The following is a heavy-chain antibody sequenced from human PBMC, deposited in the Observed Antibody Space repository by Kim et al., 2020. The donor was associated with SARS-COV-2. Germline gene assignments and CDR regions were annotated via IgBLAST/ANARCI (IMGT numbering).Heavy chain of an antibody. Sequence: SVKVSCKASGGTFSSYAISWVRQAPGQGLEWMGGIIPIFGTANYAQKFQGRVTITADESTSTAYMELSSLRSEDTAVYYCARTTGTRFRWDYWGQGTLVTVSS. D-gene: IGHD1-1*01. J-gene: IGHJ4*02. CDR3: ARTTGTRFRWDY. V-gene: IGHV1-69*13. CDR1: GGTFSSYA. CDR2: IIPIFGTA.